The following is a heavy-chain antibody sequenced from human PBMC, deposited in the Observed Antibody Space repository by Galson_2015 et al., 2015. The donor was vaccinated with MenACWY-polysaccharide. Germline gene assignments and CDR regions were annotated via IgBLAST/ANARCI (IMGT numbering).Heavy chain of an antibody. CDR2: IYPGGSDA. CDR3: ARTTGGEYFQY. D-gene: IGHD4-11*01. V-gene: IGHV5-51*03. Sequence: QSGAEVTKPGESLTISCKGLGSSFTSYWIGWVRQMPGKGLEWMGIIYPGGSDARFSPSFQGQVTMSVDKSISTAYLQWNSLKASDTAIYYCARTTGGEYFQYWGQGALVTV. CDR1: GSSFTSYW. J-gene: IGHJ1*01.